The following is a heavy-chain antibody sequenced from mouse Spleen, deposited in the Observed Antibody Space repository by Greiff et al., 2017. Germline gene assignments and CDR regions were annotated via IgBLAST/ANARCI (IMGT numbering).Heavy chain of an antibody. J-gene: IGHJ2*01. Sequence: EVKLMESGGGLVKPGGSLKLSCAASGFTFSDYGMHWVRQAPEKGLEWVAYISSGSSTIYYADTVKGRFTISRDNAKHTLFLQMTSLRSEDTAMYYCARVSHYYGTSVDYWGQGTTLTVSS. CDR3: ARVSHYYGTSVDY. CDR1: GFTFSDYG. D-gene: IGHD1-1*01. CDR2: ISSGSSTI. V-gene: IGHV5-17*01.